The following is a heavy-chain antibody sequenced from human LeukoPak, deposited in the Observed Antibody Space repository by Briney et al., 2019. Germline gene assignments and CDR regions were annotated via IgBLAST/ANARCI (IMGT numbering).Heavy chain of an antibody. CDR1: GFTLSSYA. V-gene: IGHV3-23*01. CDR2: ISGSGSA. D-gene: IGHD1-26*01. J-gene: IGHJ4*02. CDR3: AKRGAEVGATVAPGDY. Sequence: GGSLRLSCAASGFTLSSYAMNWVRQAPGKGLECVSAISGSGSAYYADSVKGRFTISRDNSKNTLYLQMNSLRAEDTAVYYCAKRGAEVGATVAPGDYWGQGTLLTVSS.